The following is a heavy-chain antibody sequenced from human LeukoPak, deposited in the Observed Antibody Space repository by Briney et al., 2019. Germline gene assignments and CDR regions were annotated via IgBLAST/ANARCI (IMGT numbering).Heavy chain of an antibody. Sequence: GGSLRLSCAASGFTFSSYGMHWVRQAPGKGLEWVAVIWYDGSNKYYADSVKGRLTISRDNSKNTLYLQMNSLRAEDTAVYYCAREGDGYYFDYWGQGTLVTVSS. J-gene: IGHJ4*02. CDR2: IWYDGSNK. CDR1: GFTFSSYG. D-gene: IGHD3-10*01. V-gene: IGHV3-33*01. CDR3: AREGDGYYFDY.